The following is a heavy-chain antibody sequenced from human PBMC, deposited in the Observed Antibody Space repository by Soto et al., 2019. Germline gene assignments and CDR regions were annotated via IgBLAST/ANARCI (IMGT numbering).Heavy chain of an antibody. CDR1: GGSISSSSYY. Sequence: SETLSLTCTVSGGSISSSSYYWGWIRQPPGKGLEWIGSIYYSGSTYYNPSLKSRVTISVDTSKNQFSLKLSSVTAADTAVYYCARQWDIVVVVAAMDWFDPWGQGTLVTVSS. J-gene: IGHJ5*02. CDR2: IYYSGST. V-gene: IGHV4-39*01. D-gene: IGHD2-15*01. CDR3: ARQWDIVVVVAAMDWFDP.